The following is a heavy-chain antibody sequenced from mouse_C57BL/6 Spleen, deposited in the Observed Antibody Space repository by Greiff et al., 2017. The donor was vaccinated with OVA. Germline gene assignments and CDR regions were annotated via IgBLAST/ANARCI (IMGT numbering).Heavy chain of an antibody. CDR3: ARPDDYDVVDYYAMDY. CDR1: GFTFSDYG. V-gene: IGHV5-17*01. CDR2: ISSGSSTI. D-gene: IGHD2-4*01. Sequence: EVKLMESGGGLVKPGGSLKLSCAASGFTFSDYGMHWVRQAPEKGLEWVAYISSGSSTIYYADTVKGRFTISRDNAKNTLFLQMTSLRSEDTAMYYCARPDDYDVVDYYAMDYWGQGTSVTVSS. J-gene: IGHJ4*01.